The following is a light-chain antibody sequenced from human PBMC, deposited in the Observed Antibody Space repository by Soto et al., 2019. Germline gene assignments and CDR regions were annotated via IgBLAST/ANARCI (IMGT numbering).Light chain of an antibody. V-gene: IGKV1-27*01. Sequence: DIQMTQSPSSLSASVGDRVTITCRASQGISSYLAWYQQKPGKVPKVLIYGASTLHSGVPSRFSGSGSGTEFTLTISNVQPEDVATYYCQKYYSASETFGQGTKVEIK. J-gene: IGKJ1*01. CDR2: GAS. CDR1: QGISSY. CDR3: QKYYSASET.